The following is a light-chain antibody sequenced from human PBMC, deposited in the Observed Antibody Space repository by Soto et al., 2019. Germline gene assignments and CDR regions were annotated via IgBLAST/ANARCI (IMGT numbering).Light chain of an antibody. CDR3: AAWDDSMTGLHV. CDR1: SSNIGSNY. Sequence: HSALTQPPSASGTPGQRLTISYSGSSSNIGSNYVYWYQQLPGTAPKLLIYRNNQRPSGVPDRFSGSKSGTSASLAISGLRSEDEADYYCAAWDDSMTGLHVFGTGPRSRS. CDR2: RNN. J-gene: IGLJ1*01. V-gene: IGLV1-47*01.